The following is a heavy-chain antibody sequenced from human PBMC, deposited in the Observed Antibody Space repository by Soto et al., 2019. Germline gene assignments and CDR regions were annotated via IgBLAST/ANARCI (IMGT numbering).Heavy chain of an antibody. CDR1: GFTFSSYS. J-gene: IGHJ4*02. V-gene: IGHV3-21*02. D-gene: IGHD3-22*01. CDR2: ITGSSSYI. CDR3: ARDVYSYDRSAYWAY. Sequence: EVQLVESGGGLVKPGGSLRLSCAASGFTFSSYSINWVRLAPGKGLEWVSSITGSSSYIYYSDSVTGRFTISRDNAKNSLYLQMNSLRAEDTAGYYCARDVYSYDRSAYWAYWGQGTLVTVPS.